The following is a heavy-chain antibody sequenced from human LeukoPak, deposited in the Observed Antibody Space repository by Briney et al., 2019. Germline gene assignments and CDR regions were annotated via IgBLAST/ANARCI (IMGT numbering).Heavy chain of an antibody. CDR3: ARLGDDFWSGYGGRFDP. CDR1: GFTFSRYS. V-gene: IGHV3-21*01. D-gene: IGHD3-3*01. Sequence: KPGGSLRLSCAASGFTFSRYSVHWVRQAPGKGLEWVSSISRDSSSIHYADSVKGRFTISRDNAKNSLYLQMNSLRAEDTAVYYCARLGDDFWSGYGGRFDPWGQGTLVTVSS. CDR2: ISRDSSSI. J-gene: IGHJ5*02.